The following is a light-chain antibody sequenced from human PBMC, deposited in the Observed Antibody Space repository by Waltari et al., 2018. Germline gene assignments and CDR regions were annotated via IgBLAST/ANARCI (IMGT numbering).Light chain of an antibody. CDR1: QSLVYTDGNTY. V-gene: IGKV2-30*01. CDR2: KVS. J-gene: IGKJ3*01. Sequence: DVVMTQSPLSLPVTLGQPASISCRSGQSLVYTDGNTYLSWFQQRPGQSPRRLIYKVSNRDSGCPDRFSGSGSGTDFTLKISGVEAEDIGIYYCMQGIHWPFTFGPGTKVDIK. CDR3: MQGIHWPFT.